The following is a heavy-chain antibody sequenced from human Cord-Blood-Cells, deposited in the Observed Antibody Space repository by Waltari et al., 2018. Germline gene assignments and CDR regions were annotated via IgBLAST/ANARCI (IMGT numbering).Heavy chain of an antibody. CDR2: MNPHSGKT. Sequence: QVQLVQSGAEVKKPGASVKGSCKASGYTFTSYDINWVRQATGQGLKWMGWMNPHSGKTGYAKKFHCRVTITRNTSISTAYMELRSLISEDTAVYYCARGTVQDAWFDPWGQGTLVTVSS. CDR1: GYTFTSYD. J-gene: IGHJ5*02. D-gene: IGHD4-4*01. CDR3: ARGTVQDAWFDP. V-gene: IGHV1-8*03.